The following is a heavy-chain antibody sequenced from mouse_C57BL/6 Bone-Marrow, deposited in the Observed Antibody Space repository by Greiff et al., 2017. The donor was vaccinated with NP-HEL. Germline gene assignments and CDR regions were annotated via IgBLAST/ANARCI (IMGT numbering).Heavy chain of an antibody. V-gene: IGHV1-76*01. D-gene: IGHD1-1*01. CDR2: IYPGSGNT. CDR1: GYTFTDYY. Sequence: QVQLQQSGAELVRPGASVKLSCKASGYTFTDYYINWVKQRPGQGLEWIARIYPGSGNTYYNEKFKGKATLTAEKSSSTAYMQLSSLTSEDSAVYFCARRGTTVVRRGYYFDYWGQGTTLTVSS. J-gene: IGHJ2*01. CDR3: ARRGTTVVRRGYYFDY.